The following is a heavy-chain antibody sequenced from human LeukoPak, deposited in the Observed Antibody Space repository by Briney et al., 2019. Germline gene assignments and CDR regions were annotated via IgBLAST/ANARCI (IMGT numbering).Heavy chain of an antibody. V-gene: IGHV1-69*05. Sequence: ASVKVSCKASGGTFSSYAISWVRQAPGQGLEWMGGIIPIFGTANYAQKFQGRVTITTDESTSTAYMELSSLRSEDTAVYYCANVDPLGSGDYWGQGTLVTVSS. CDR1: GGTFSSYA. CDR2: IIPIFGTA. CDR3: ANVDPLGSGDY. J-gene: IGHJ4*02. D-gene: IGHD3-10*01.